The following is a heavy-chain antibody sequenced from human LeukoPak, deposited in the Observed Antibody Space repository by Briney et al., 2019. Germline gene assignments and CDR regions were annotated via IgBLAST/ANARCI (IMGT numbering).Heavy chain of an antibody. CDR3: AKADWDIVVVPAAYFDY. Sequence: GSLRLSCAASGFTFSTYGMHWVRQAPGKGLEWVAFIWSDGSNKYYADSVKGRYTISRDNSKNTLYLEMNRLRVGDTAVYYCAKADWDIVVVPAAYFDYWGQGTLVTVSS. CDR2: IWSDGSNK. V-gene: IGHV3-30*02. D-gene: IGHD2-2*01. J-gene: IGHJ4*02. CDR1: GFTFSTYG.